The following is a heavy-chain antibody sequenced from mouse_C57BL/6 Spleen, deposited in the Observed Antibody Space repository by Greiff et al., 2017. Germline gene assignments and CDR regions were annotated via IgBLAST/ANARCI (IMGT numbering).Heavy chain of an antibody. V-gene: IGHV14-2*01. J-gene: IGHJ2*01. Sequence: VQLQQSGAELVKPGASVKLSCTASGFNIKDYYMHWVKQRTEQGLEWIGRIDPEDGETKYAPTFQGKAPITADTSSNTASLQLSSLTSEDSAVYYCAGTVAFDYWGQGTTLTVSS. CDR2: IDPEDGET. CDR1: GFNIKDYY. D-gene: IGHD1-1*01. CDR3: AGTVAFDY.